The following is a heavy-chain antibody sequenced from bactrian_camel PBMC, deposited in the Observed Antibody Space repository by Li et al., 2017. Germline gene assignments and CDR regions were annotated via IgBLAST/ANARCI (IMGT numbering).Heavy chain of an antibody. V-gene: IGHV3-2*01. J-gene: IGHJ4*01. CDR1: GDTIGRYS. CDR3: AAGLLAAGRYWVYDSCPPPPPTRAGY. D-gene: IGHD4*01. Sequence: VQLVESGGGSVQVGGSLRLSCVASGDTIGRYSMTWVRQAPGKALEWVASLDAIDGSEKYADSVKGRFTISKDNAKNTLYLQMDSLKPEDTAVYYCAAGLLAAGRYWVYDSCPPPPPTRAGYWGQGTQVTVS. CDR2: LDAIDGSE.